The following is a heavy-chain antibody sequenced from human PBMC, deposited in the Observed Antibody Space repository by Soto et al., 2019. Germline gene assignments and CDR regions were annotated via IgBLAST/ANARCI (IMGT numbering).Heavy chain of an antibody. D-gene: IGHD2-2*01. J-gene: IGHJ5*02. Sequence: QVQLQESGPGLVKPSETLALICTVSGDSFSNHYCNWVRKGAGKGLEWIGRSYPTRSTTCNPSLKSRLTMSVDTSKNQFSLRLTAMTAADTAVYYCATGRSEVVPGAMDTWGQGTLVTVSS. CDR3: ATGRSEVVPGAMDT. V-gene: IGHV4-4*07. CDR2: SYPTRST. CDR1: GDSFSNHY.